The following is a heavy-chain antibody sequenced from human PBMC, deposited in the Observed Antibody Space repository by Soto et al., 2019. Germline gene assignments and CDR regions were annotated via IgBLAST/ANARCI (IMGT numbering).Heavy chain of an antibody. CDR1: GFTFSSYA. V-gene: IGHV3-33*06. CDR3: AKEGRVGYSTRIFRRDNWFDP. D-gene: IGHD6-13*01. CDR2: ILYDGSNH. Sequence: QVQLVESGGGVVQPGRSLRLSCAASGFTFSSYAMHWVRQAPGKGLEWVAAILYDGSNHYYADAVKGRFTISRDNSKNTLYLQMNSLRVEDTAVYYCAKEGRVGYSTRIFRRDNWFDPWGQGTPVTVSS. J-gene: IGHJ5*02.